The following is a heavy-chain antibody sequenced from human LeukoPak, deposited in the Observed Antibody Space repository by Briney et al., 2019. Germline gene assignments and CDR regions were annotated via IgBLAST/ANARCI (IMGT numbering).Heavy chain of an antibody. Sequence: ASVTVSCTASGGTFSSYAISWVRQAPGQGLEWMGGIIPIFGTANYAQKFQGRVTITADDSTSTAYMELSSLRSEDTAVYYCASSTGLRYYFDYWGQGTLVTVSS. J-gene: IGHJ4*02. D-gene: IGHD1-14*01. CDR1: GGTFSSYA. CDR2: IIPIFGTA. CDR3: ASSTGLRYYFDY. V-gene: IGHV1-69*13.